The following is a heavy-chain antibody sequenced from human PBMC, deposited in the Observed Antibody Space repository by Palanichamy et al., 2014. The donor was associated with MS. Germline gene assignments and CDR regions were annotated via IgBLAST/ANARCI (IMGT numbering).Heavy chain of an antibody. CDR1: GASVRSGFIF. V-gene: IGHV4-39*02. J-gene: IGHJ6*03. Sequence: QLQLQQSGPGLVKPSETLSLTCGVSGASVRSGFIFGVWVRQPPGEALEWIGTMFSRETAYYNVSLRDRVSISLDRSQNSFSLKMTSAIVADTGVYFCVAGRGDDPRYCTGTSCFEYFYSMDVWGKGSTVTVSS. CDR2: MFSRETA. CDR3: VAGRGDDPRYCTGTSCFEYFYSMDV. D-gene: IGHD2-2*01.